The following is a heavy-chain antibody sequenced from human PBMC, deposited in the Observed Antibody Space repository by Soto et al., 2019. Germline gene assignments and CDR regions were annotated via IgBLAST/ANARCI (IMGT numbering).Heavy chain of an antibody. J-gene: IGHJ4*02. CDR2: IYYSGNT. V-gene: IGHV4-59*12. CDR1: GASISNYY. Sequence: SETLSLTCTVSGASISNYYWNWIRRSPGKGLEWIGFIYYSGNTNYNPSLKSRVTMSVDTSKNQFSLRLSSVTATDTAVYYCARIIAAAGTEYFDYWGQGTLVTVSS. CDR3: ARIIAAAGTEYFDY. D-gene: IGHD6-13*01.